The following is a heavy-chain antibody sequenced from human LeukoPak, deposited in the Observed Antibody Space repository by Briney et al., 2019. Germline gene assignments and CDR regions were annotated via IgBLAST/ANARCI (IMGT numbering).Heavy chain of an antibody. CDR1: GYIFTSYD. Sequence: ASVRVSCKASGYIFTSYDINWVRQATGQGLEWMGWMNPNSGNTVYAQKFQGRVTMTRDTFTSTVYMELSSLRSEDTAVYYCARDVPDDTSGYYFDYWGQGTLVTVSS. J-gene: IGHJ4*02. D-gene: IGHD3-22*01. V-gene: IGHV1-8*01. CDR2: MNPNSGNT. CDR3: ARDVPDDTSGYYFDY.